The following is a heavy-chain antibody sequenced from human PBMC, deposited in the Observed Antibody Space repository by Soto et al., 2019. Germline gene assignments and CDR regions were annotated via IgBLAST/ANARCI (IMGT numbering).Heavy chain of an antibody. CDR1: DGSISSGGYY. V-gene: IGHV4-31*03. J-gene: IGHJ6*02. CDR2: IYYSGST. CDR3: ARDLQYSRLFYGMDV. D-gene: IGHD6-13*01. Sequence: QVQLQESGPGLVKPSQTLSLTCTVSDGSISSGGYYWSWIRQHPGKGLEWIGYIYYSGSTYYNPSLKSRVTISVDTSKNQFSLKLSSVTAADTAVYYCARDLQYSRLFYGMDVWGQGTTVTVSS.